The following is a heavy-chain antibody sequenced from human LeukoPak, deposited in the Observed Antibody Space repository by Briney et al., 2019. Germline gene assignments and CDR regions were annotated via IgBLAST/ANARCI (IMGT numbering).Heavy chain of an antibody. CDR2: IYPGDSDT. D-gene: IGHD4/OR15-4a*01. CDR1: GYTFTNYW. J-gene: IGHJ4*02. CDR3: ARHIGLTTRYFEY. V-gene: IGHV5-51*01. Sequence: GESLKISCKGSGYTFTNYWIGWVRQMPGKGLEWIGMIYPGDSDTRYSPSFEGHVTISVDKSNTTAYLQWSGLKASDTAMYYCARHIGLTTRYFEYWGQGTLVTVSS.